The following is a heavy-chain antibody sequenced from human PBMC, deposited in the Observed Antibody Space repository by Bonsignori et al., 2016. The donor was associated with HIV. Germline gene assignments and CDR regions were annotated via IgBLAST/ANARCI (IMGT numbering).Heavy chain of an antibody. CDR2: IWYDGSNK. J-gene: IGHJ3*01. CDR3: AKDAGSTFAFDV. V-gene: IGHV3-33*06. Sequence: WIRQPPGKGLEWVAMIWYDGSNKYYADSVKGRFTVSRDNSKNMLYLQMNSLRAEDTAVYYCAKDAGSTFAFDVWGQGTMVTVSS.